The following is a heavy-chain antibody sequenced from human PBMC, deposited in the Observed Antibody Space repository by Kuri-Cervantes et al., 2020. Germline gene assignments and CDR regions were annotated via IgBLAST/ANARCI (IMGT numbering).Heavy chain of an antibody. J-gene: IGHJ5*02. V-gene: IGHV4-34*01. CDR2: INHSGST. Sequence: SETLSLTCAVYGGSFSGYYWSWIRQPPGKGLEWIGEINHSGSTNYNPSLKSRVTISVDTSKNQFSLKLSSVTAADTAVYYCARGNIVVVPAAWVPLNWFDPWGQRTLVTVSS. CDR1: GGSFSGYY. CDR3: ARGNIVVVPAAWVPLNWFDP. D-gene: IGHD2-2*01.